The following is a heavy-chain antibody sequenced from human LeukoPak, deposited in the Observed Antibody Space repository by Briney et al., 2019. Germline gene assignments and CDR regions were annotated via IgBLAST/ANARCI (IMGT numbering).Heavy chain of an antibody. CDR3: AKDRAYSGSPRAFDI. CDR1: GFTFSSYA. J-gene: IGHJ3*02. Sequence: GGSLRLSCAASGFTFSSYAMSWVRQAPGKGLEWVSGISASGSSTYYADSVKGRFTISRDNSKDTLYLQMSSLRAEDTDVYYCAKDRAYSGSPRAFDIWGQGTVVTVSS. CDR2: ISASGSST. V-gene: IGHV3-23*01. D-gene: IGHD1-26*01.